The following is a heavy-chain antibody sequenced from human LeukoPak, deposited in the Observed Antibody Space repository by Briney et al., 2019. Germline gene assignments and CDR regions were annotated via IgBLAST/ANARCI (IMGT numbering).Heavy chain of an antibody. J-gene: IGHJ4*02. CDR2: ISAYNGNT. CDR1: GGTFSSYA. D-gene: IGHD7-27*01. CDR3: ASVAKLGRYFDY. V-gene: IGHV1-18*01. Sequence: ASVKVSCKASGGTFSSYAISWVRQAPGQGLEWMGWISAYNGNTNYAQKLQGRVTMTTDTSTSTAYMELRSLRSDDTAVYYCASVAKLGRYFDYWGQGTLVTVSS.